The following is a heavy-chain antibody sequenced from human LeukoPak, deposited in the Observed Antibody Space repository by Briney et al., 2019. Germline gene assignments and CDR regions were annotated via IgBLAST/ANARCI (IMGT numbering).Heavy chain of an antibody. CDR2: IYSGGST. J-gene: IGHJ5*02. D-gene: IGHD5-12*01. V-gene: IGHV3-53*01. CDR3: ARRETKSGYAWGHNWFDP. Sequence: PGGSLRLSCAASGFTVSSNYMSWVRQAPEKGLEWVSVIYSGGSTYYADSVKGRFTISRDNSKNTLYLQMNSLRAEDTAVYYCARRETKSGYAWGHNWFDPWGQGTLVTVSS. CDR1: GFTVSSNY.